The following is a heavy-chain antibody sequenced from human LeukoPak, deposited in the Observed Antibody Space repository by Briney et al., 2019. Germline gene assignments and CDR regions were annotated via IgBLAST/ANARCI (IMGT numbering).Heavy chain of an antibody. Sequence: PSETLSLTCAVSGXSISSGGYSWSWIRQPPGKGLEWIGYIYHSGSTYYNPSLKSRVTISVDRSKNQFSLKLSSVTAADTAVYYCARNIAAAGTGAFDIRGQGTMVTVSS. CDR1: GXSISSGGYS. CDR2: IYHSGST. D-gene: IGHD6-13*01. V-gene: IGHV4-30-2*01. CDR3: ARNIAAAGTGAFDI. J-gene: IGHJ3*02.